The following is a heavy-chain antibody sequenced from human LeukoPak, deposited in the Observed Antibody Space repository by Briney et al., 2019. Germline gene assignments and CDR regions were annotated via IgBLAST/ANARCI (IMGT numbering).Heavy chain of an antibody. Sequence: GGSLRLSCAASGFTFSSYSMNWVRQAPGKGLEWVSSISSSSSYIYYADSVKGRFTISRDNAKNSLHLQMNSLRAEDTAVYYCAREYSYGHEIDYWGQGTLVTVSS. J-gene: IGHJ4*02. CDR3: AREYSYGHEIDY. V-gene: IGHV3-21*01. CDR2: ISSSSSYI. CDR1: GFTFSSYS. D-gene: IGHD5-18*01.